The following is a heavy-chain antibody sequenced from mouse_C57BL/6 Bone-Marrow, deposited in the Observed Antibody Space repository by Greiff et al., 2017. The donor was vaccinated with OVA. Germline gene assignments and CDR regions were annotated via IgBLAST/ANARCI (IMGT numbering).Heavy chain of an antibody. D-gene: IGHD2-4*01. V-gene: IGHV1-26*01. Sequence: EVQLQQSGPELVKPGASVKISCKASGYTFTDYYMNWVKQSHGQSLEWIGDINPNNGGTSYNQKFKGKATLTVGKSSSTAYMELRSLTSEDSAVYYCARSPFFYDYDDGYAMDYWGQGTSVTVSS. CDR1: GYTFTDYY. CDR3: ARSPFFYDYDDGYAMDY. CDR2: INPNNGGT. J-gene: IGHJ4*01.